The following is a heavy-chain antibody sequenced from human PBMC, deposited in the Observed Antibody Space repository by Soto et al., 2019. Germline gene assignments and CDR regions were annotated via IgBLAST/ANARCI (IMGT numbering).Heavy chain of an antibody. J-gene: IGHJ3*02. CDR3: ARDKGEGYCSGGSCYPGPDDAFDI. D-gene: IGHD2-15*01. CDR2: IIPIFGTA. CDR1: GGTFSSYA. V-gene: IGHV1-69*13. Sequence: ASVKVSCKASGGTFSSYAISWVRQAPGQGLEWMGGIIPIFGTANYAQKFQGRVTITADESTSTAYMELSSLRSEDTAVYYCARDKGEGYCSGGSCYPGPDDAFDIWGQGTMVTVSS.